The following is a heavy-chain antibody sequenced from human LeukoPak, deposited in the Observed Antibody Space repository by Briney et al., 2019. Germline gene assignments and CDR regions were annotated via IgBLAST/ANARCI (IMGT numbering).Heavy chain of an antibody. J-gene: IGHJ4*02. Sequence: RGSLRLSCAASGFTFSDFWMTWVRQIPGKGLQWVANIKEDGGEEYHVDSVKGRFAISRDNAKKSLYLQMNSLRADDTALYYCAKDIDYGSGTYFKSFDYWGQGTRVAVSS. V-gene: IGHV3-7*03. CDR3: AKDIDYGSGTYFKSFDY. D-gene: IGHD3-10*01. CDR2: IKEDGGEE. CDR1: GFTFSDFW.